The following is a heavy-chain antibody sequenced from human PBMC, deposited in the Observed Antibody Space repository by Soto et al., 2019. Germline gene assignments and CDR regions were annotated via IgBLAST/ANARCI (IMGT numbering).Heavy chain of an antibody. V-gene: IGHV1-46*01. J-gene: IGHJ5*02. Sequence: ASVKVSCKASGYTFTSYYMHWVRQAPGQGLEWMGIINPSGGSTSYAQKFQGRVTMTRDTFTSTVYMELSSLRSEDTAVYYCARGLTLKSFDWSKENWFDPWGQGTLVTVSS. CDR1: GYTFTSYY. D-gene: IGHD3-9*01. CDR3: ARGLTLKSFDWSKENWFDP. CDR2: INPSGGST.